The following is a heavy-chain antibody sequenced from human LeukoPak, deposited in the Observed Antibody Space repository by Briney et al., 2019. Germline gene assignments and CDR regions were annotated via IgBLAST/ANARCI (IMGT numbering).Heavy chain of an antibody. CDR2: INHSGST. J-gene: IGHJ5*01. V-gene: IGHV4-34*01. CDR3: AKFATVTTPNWIDF. D-gene: IGHD4-17*01. Sequence: PSETLSLTCAVYGGSFSGYYWSWIRQPPGKGLEWIGEINHSGSTNYNPSLKSRVTISVDTSKNQFSLKLSSVTAADTAVYYCAKFATVTTPNWIDFWGQGTLVTVSS. CDR1: GGSFSGYY.